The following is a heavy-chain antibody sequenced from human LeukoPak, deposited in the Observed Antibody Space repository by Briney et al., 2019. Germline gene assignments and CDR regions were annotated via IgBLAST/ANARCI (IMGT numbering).Heavy chain of an antibody. Sequence: PGGSPRLSCAASGFTFSSYGMHWVRQAPGKGLEWVAVISYDGSNKYYADSVKGRFTISRDNSKNTLYLQMNSLRAEDTAVYYCAKDINYDSSGYSAALRNWGQGTLVTVSS. V-gene: IGHV3-30*18. CDR2: ISYDGSNK. CDR3: AKDINYDSSGYSAALRN. J-gene: IGHJ4*02. D-gene: IGHD3-22*01. CDR1: GFTFSSYG.